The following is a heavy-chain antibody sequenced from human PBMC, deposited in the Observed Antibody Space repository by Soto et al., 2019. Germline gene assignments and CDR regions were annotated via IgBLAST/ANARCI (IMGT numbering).Heavy chain of an antibody. CDR1: GGTFSSYA. CDR3: ARGGDTAMGDYYYYGMDV. CDR2: IIPIFGTA. D-gene: IGHD5-18*01. V-gene: IGHV1-69*12. Sequence: QVQLVQSGAEVKKPGSSVKVSCKASGGTFSSYAISWVRQAPGQGLEWMGGIIPIFGTANYAQKFQGRVTITADESTSTAYMELGSLRSEDTAVYYCARGGDTAMGDYYYYGMDVWGQGTTVTVSS. J-gene: IGHJ6*02.